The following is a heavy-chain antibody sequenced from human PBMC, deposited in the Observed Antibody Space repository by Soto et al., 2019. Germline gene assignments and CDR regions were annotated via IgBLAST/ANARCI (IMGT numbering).Heavy chain of an antibody. V-gene: IGHV2-5*02. CDR2: IYWDDDR. CDR1: GFSLSTSGMG. Sequence: QVTLKEAGPTLLKPTQTLTLTCTFSGFSLSTSGMGVGWIRQPPGKALEWLALIYWDDDRRHSPSLKSRLTVTKDSSKNQVVLTITNLDPVYTATYYCARRYYDTMASRPSYFVYWGQGTLVTVSS. D-gene: IGHD3-9*01. CDR3: ARRYYDTMASRPSYFVY. J-gene: IGHJ4*02.